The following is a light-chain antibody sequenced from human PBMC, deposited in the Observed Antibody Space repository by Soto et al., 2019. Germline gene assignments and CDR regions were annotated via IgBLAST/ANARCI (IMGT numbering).Light chain of an antibody. CDR3: QQYDIPPST. V-gene: IGKV1-5*03. CDR2: KAS. J-gene: IGKJ4*01. CDR1: QSISSW. Sequence: DIQMTQSPSTLSASVGDRVTITCRASQSISSWLAWYQQKPGKAPKLLIYKASSLESGVPSRFSGSGSGTEFTLTISSLQPDDFATYYCQQYDIPPSTFGGGTKVAIK.